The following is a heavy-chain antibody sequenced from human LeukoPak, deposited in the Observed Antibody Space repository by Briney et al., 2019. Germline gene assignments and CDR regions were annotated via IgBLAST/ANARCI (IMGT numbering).Heavy chain of an antibody. V-gene: IGHV4-34*01. D-gene: IGHD7-27*01. CDR3: ARRRWGNFDY. J-gene: IGHJ4*02. CDR2: INHSGST. Sequence: PSETLSLTCAVYGGSFSGYYWSWIRQPPGKGLEWIGEINHSGSTNYNPSLKSRVTISVDTSKNQFSLKLSSVTAADTAVYYCARRRWGNFDYWGQGTLVTVSS. CDR1: GGSFSGYY.